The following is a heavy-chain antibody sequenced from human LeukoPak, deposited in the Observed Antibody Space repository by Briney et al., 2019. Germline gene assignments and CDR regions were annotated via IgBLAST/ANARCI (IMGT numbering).Heavy chain of an antibody. CDR1: GFTFSSYA. V-gene: IGHV3-23*01. J-gene: IGHJ4*02. CDR2: ISGSGGST. Sequence: PGGSLRLSCAASGFTFSSYAMSWVRQAPGKGLEWVSAISGSGGSTYYADSVKGRSTISRDNAKNSLYLQMNSLRAEDTAVYYCARETNPYDSSGYIFDYWGQGTLVTVSS. D-gene: IGHD3-22*01. CDR3: ARETNPYDSSGYIFDY.